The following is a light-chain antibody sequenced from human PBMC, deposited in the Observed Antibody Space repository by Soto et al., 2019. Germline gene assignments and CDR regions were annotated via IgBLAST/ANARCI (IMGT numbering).Light chain of an antibody. Sequence: QAVVTQEPSFSVSPERTVTLTCGLTSGSVSTSYHPSWYQQAPSQAPRTLIYNTNIRSSGVPDRFSGAILGNKAALTITGAQAHAESDYYCVLYMGGGISVFGGGTQLTVL. CDR2: NTN. V-gene: IGLV8-61*01. CDR3: VLYMGGGISV. J-gene: IGLJ3*02. CDR1: SGSVSTSYH.